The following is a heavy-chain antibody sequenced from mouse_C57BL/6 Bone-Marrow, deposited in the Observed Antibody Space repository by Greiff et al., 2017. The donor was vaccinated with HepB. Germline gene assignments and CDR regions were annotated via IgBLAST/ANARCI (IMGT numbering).Heavy chain of an antibody. CDR3: ASGGLRASFAY. CDR2: IDPSDSYT. D-gene: IGHD2-4*01. J-gene: IGHJ3*01. V-gene: IGHV1-50*01. CDR1: GYTFTSYW. Sequence: QVQLQQSGAELVKPGASVKLSCKASGYTFTSYWMQWVKQRPGQGLEWIGEIDPSDSYTNYNQKFKGKATLTVDTSSSTAYMQLSSLTSEDSAVYYCASGGLRASFAYWGQGTLVTVSA.